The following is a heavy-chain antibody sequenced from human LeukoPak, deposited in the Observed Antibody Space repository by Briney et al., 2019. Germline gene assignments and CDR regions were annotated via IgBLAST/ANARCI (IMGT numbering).Heavy chain of an antibody. CDR1: GGTFSSYA. V-gene: IGHV1-69*13. CDR3: ARAAVAYCGGDCYMDV. CDR2: IIPIFGTA. D-gene: IGHD2-21*01. J-gene: IGHJ6*03. Sequence: SVKVSCKASGGTFSSYAVSWVRQAPGQGLEWMGGIIPIFGTANYAQKFQGRVTITADESTSTAYMELSSLRSEDTAVYYCARAAVAYCGGDCYMDVWGKGTTVTVSS.